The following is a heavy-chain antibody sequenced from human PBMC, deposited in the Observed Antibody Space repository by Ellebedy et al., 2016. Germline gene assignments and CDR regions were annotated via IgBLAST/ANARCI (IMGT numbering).Heavy chain of an antibody. V-gene: IGHV4-59*02. D-gene: IGHD6-19*01. CDR3: ARGGWYYAFDI. Sequence: SETLSLTCNVSGGSVSSDYWNWIRRPPGKGLEWIGYVFHTGTTNYNPSLKSRVTISVDKSKNQFSLKLSSVTAADTAVYYCARGGWYYAFDIWGQGTMVTVSS. CDR2: VFHTGTT. J-gene: IGHJ3*02. CDR1: GGSVSSDY.